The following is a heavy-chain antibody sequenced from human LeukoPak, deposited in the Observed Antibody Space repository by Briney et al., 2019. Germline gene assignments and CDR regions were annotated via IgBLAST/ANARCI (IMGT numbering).Heavy chain of an antibody. V-gene: IGHV3-48*01. CDR1: GFTFSSYS. Sequence: PGGSLRLSCAASGFTFSSYSMNWVRQAPGKGLEWVSYISSSSSTIYYADSVKGRFTISRDNAKNSLYLQMNSLRAEDTAVYYYARLHGSGSHRGPVVDYWGQGTLVTVSS. CDR3: ARLHGSGSHRGPVVDY. CDR2: ISSSSSTI. D-gene: IGHD3-10*01. J-gene: IGHJ4*02.